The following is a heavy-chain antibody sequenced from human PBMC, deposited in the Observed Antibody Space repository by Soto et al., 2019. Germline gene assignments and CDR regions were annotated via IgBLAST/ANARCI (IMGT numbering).Heavy chain of an antibody. J-gene: IGHJ4*02. CDR2: ISWNSGSI. D-gene: IGHD2-21*01. CDR1: GFIFDDYA. V-gene: IGHV3-9*01. CDR3: AKGPAFSCCGGDCYYVDY. Sequence: SLRLSCAASGFIFDDYAIHWGRQAPGKGLEWVSGISWNSGSIGYADSVKGRFTISRDNAKNSLYLQMNSLRAEGTALYYCAKGPAFSCCGGDCYYVDYCGQGTLVTGSS.